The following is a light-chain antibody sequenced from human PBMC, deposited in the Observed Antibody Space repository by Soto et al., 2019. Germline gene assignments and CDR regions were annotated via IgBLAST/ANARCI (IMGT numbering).Light chain of an antibody. CDR3: SSYTTSRTLV. Sequence: QSVLTQPASVSGSPGQSITISCTGTSSDIGAYNYASWYQQHPNKAPKLMVSEVSNRPSWVSNRFSGSKSGNTASLTISGLQTEDEADYYCSSYTTSRTLVFGGGTKLTVL. V-gene: IGLV2-14*01. CDR2: EVS. J-gene: IGLJ3*02. CDR1: SSDIGAYNY.